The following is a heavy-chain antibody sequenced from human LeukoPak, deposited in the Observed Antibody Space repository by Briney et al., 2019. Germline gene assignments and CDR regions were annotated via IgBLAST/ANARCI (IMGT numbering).Heavy chain of an antibody. J-gene: IGHJ5*02. D-gene: IGHD3-10*01. V-gene: IGHV4-59*01. CDR2: IYYSGST. Sequence: SETLSLTCTVSGGSINSYYWSWIRQPPGKGLEWIGYIYYSGSTNYNPSLKSRVTISVDTSKNQFSLKLSSVTAADTAVYYCARGVRGAPASNNWFAPWGKGTLVTVSS. CDR1: GGSINSYY. CDR3: ARGVRGAPASNNWFAP.